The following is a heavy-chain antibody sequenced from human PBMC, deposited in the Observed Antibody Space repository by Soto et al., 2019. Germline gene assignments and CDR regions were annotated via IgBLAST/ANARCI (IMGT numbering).Heavy chain of an antibody. CDR1: GFIFSGSG. CDR2: VSNDGIRK. CDR3: ARWVGGSMYDNSGKYDS. Sequence: QVQLVESGGGVVQPGRFLRLTCAASGFIFSGSGMHWVRQAPGKGLEWVALVSNDGIRKYYGDSVKGRFTISRDNAENTLYQQMNSLRAEDTAVYYCARWVGGSMYDNSGKYDSWGQGTLVTVSS. D-gene: IGHD3-22*01. V-gene: IGHV3-30*03. J-gene: IGHJ5*01.